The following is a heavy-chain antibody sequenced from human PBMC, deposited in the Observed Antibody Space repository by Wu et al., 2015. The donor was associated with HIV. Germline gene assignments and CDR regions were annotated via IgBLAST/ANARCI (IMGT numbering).Heavy chain of an antibody. CDR3: ARDKGVIAAAGTYNWFDP. D-gene: IGHD6-13*01. CDR2: IIPIFGTA. J-gene: IGHJ5*02. V-gene: IGHV1-69*05. Sequence: QVQLVQSEAEVKKPGSSVKVSCKASGGTFSSYAISWVRQAPGQGLEWMGGIIPIFGTANYAQKFQGRVTITTDESTSTAYMELSSLRSEDTAVYYCARDKGVIAAAGTYNWFDPWGQGTLVTVSS. CDR1: GGTFSSYA.